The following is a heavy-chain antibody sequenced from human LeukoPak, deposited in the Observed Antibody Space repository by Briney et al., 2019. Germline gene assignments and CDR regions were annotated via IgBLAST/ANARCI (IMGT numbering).Heavy chain of an antibody. CDR2: INSDGSIT. D-gene: IGHD5-18*01. CDR1: GFTFTTYW. J-gene: IGHJ6*02. CDR3: ARDAVDTANAV. Sequence: GGSLRLSCATSGFTFTTYWMHWVRQAPGKGLVWVSHINSDGSITSYADSVKGRFTISRDNAKNTLYLQMNSLRAEDTAVYYCARDAVDTANAVWGQGTTVTVSS. V-gene: IGHV3-74*01.